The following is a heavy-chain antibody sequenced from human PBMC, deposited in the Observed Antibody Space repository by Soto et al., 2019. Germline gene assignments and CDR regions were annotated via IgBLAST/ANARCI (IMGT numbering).Heavy chain of an antibody. CDR3: ASARYYYDSSGFDPFDAFDI. J-gene: IGHJ3*02. Sequence: QVQLVESGGGVVQPGRSLRLSCAASGFTFSSYGMHWVRQAPGKGLEWVAVIWYDGSNKYYADSVKGRFTISRDNSKNTLYLQMNSLRAEDTAVYYCASARYYYDSSGFDPFDAFDIWGKGTMVTVSS. CDR2: IWYDGSNK. D-gene: IGHD3-22*01. CDR1: GFTFSSYG. V-gene: IGHV3-33*01.